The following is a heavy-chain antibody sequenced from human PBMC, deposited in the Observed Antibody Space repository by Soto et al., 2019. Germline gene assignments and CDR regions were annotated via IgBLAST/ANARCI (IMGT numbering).Heavy chain of an antibody. D-gene: IGHD3-16*01. Sequence: QVQLVQSGAAVKKPGSSVKVSCKASGGTFSRYTFTWVRQAPGQGLEWMGRLIPIVDILDYAQNFQGRVTITADKFTSTANMELTSLTSDYTAVYYCASHFTGVPVRGTSQPGGDNYGWDVWGQGTTVSVS. J-gene: IGHJ6*02. CDR2: LIPIVDIL. CDR3: ASHFTGVPVRGTSQPGGDNYGWDV. V-gene: IGHV1-69*02. CDR1: GGTFSRYT.